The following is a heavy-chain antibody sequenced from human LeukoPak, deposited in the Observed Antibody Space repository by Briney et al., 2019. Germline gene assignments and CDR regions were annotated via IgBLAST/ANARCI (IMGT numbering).Heavy chain of an antibody. J-gene: IGHJ5*02. CDR1: GFTFSGSA. V-gene: IGHV3-73*01. D-gene: IGHD6-19*01. Sequence: GGSLRLSCAASGFTFSGSAMHWVRQASGKGLEWVGRIRSKANRYATAYAASVKGRFTISRDDSKNTAYLQMNSLKTEDTAVYYCTTKYSSGWLTRNWFDPWGQGTLVTVSS. CDR3: TTKYSSGWLTRNWFDP. CDR2: IRSKANRYAT.